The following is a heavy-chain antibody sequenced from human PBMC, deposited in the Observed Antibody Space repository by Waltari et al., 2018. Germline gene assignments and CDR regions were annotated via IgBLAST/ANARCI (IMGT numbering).Heavy chain of an antibody. V-gene: IGHV4-59*11. J-gene: IGHJ5*02. CDR3: ARGGSYKGGGGWFDP. CDR1: GGSISSHY. D-gene: IGHD1-26*01. Sequence: QVQLQESGPGLVKPSETLSLTCTVSGGSISSHYWSWIRQPPGKGLEWIGYISYSGSTNYNPYLKSRVTISVDTSKNQFSLKLSSVTAADTAVYYCARGGSYKGGGGWFDPWGQGTLVTVSS. CDR2: ISYSGST.